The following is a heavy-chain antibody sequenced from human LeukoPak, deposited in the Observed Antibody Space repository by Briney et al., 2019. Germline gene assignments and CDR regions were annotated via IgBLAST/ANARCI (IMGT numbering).Heavy chain of an antibody. D-gene: IGHD1-20*01. J-gene: IGHJ4*02. CDR2: IYTSGST. V-gene: IGHV4-4*07. CDR1: GGSISSYY. Sequence: SETLSLTCTVSGGSISSYYWSWIRQPAGKGLEWIGRIYTSGSTYYNPSLKSRVTISVDTSKNQFSLKLSSVTAADTAVYYCARDDPNNYYFDYWGQGTLVTVSS. CDR3: ARDDPNNYYFDY.